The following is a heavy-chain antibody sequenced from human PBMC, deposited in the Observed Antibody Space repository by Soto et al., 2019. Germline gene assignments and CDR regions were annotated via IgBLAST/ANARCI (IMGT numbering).Heavy chain of an antibody. Sequence: GGSLRLSCAASGFTFSSYAMSWVRQAPGKGLEWVSAISGSGGSTYYADSVKGRFTISRDNSKNTLYLQMNSLRAEDTAVYYCANGDYCSGGSCYYRPPAHAFDIWGQGTMVTVSS. CDR1: GFTFSSYA. V-gene: IGHV3-23*01. CDR3: ANGDYCSGGSCYYRPPAHAFDI. CDR2: ISGSGGST. D-gene: IGHD2-15*01. J-gene: IGHJ3*02.